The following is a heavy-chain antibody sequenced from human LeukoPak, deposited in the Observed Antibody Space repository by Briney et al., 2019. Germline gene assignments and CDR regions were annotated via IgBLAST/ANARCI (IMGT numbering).Heavy chain of an antibody. CDR1: GYTFTSYA. J-gene: IGHJ4*02. V-gene: IGHV1-3*03. Sequence: ASVKVSCKASGYTFTSYAMHWVRQAPGQRLEWMGWINACNGNTKYSQEFQGRVTITRDTSASTAYMELSSLRSEDMAVYYCAREGRIAAAGPLFDYWGQGTLVTVSS. D-gene: IGHD6-13*01. CDR3: AREGRIAAAGPLFDY. CDR2: INACNGNT.